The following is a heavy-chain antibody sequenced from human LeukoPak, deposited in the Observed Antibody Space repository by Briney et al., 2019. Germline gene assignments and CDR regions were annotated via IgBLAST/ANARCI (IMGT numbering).Heavy chain of an antibody. Sequence: SETLSLTCAVYGGSFSGYYWSWIRQPPGKGLEWIGEINHSGSTNYNPSLKSRVTMSVDTSKNQFSLKLSSVTAADTAVYYCAREARSGITYYYMDVWGKGTTVTISS. CDR3: AREARSGITYYYMDV. J-gene: IGHJ6*03. CDR1: GGSFSGYY. D-gene: IGHD3-10*01. V-gene: IGHV4-34*01. CDR2: INHSGST.